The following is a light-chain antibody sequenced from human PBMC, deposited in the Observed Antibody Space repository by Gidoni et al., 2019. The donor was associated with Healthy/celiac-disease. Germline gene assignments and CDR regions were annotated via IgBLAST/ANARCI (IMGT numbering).Light chain of an antibody. J-gene: IGKJ1*01. Sequence: GDRVTITCRASQSISSWLAWYQQKPGKAPKLLIYDASSLESGVPSRFSGSGSGTECTLTISSLQPDDFATYYCQQYNSYPWTFGQGTKVEIK. CDR1: QSISSW. CDR3: QQYNSYPWT. V-gene: IGKV1-5*01. CDR2: DAS.